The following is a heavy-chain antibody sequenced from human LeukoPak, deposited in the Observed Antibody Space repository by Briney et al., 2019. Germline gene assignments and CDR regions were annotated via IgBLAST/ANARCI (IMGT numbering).Heavy chain of an antibody. CDR2: IYYSGST. D-gene: IGHD2-15*01. CDR3: ARGAAVAADAFDI. CDR1: GGSISSYY. Sequence: SETLSLTCTVSGGSISSYYWSWIRQPPGKGLEWIGYIYYSGSTNYNPSLESRVTISVDTSKNQFSLKLSSVTAADTAVYYCARGAAVAADAFDIWGQGTMVTVSS. V-gene: IGHV4-59*01. J-gene: IGHJ3*02.